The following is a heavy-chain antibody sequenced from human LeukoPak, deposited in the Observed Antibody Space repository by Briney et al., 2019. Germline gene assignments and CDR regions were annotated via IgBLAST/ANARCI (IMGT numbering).Heavy chain of an antibody. D-gene: IGHD6-19*01. J-gene: IGHJ6*02. Sequence: ASVKVSCKVSGYTLTELSMHWVRQATGKGLEWMGGFDPENDETVYAQKFQGRVTMTEDISTDTAYMELSSLRSEDTAVYYCATAPRASSVAVALPDYYYYGMDVWGRGTTVTVSS. CDR3: ATAPRASSVAVALPDYYYYGMDV. CDR1: GYTLTELS. CDR2: FDPENDET. V-gene: IGHV1-24*01.